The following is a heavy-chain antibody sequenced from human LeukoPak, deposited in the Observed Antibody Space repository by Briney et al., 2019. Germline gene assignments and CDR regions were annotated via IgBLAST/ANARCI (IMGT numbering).Heavy chain of an antibody. CDR2: IIPMAGTP. J-gene: IGHJ3*01. CDR1: GGTFSSYG. V-gene: IGHV1-69*13. CDR3: ARAPEGGIYGSGVCEV. Sequence: GASVKVSCKAYGGTFSSYGINWVRQAPGQRLQWMGGIIPMAGTPNYAQKFQGRVTITADESMRTAYMELSRLRSEDTAVYYCARAPEGGIYGSGVCEVWGQGTVVTVSS. D-gene: IGHD3-10*01.